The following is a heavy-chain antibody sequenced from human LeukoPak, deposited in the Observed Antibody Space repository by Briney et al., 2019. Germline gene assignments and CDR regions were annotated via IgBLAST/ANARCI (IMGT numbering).Heavy chain of an antibody. CDR1: GGSISSYY. CDR3: ARGNYDFWSGYFSPYYFDY. J-gene: IGHJ4*02. CDR2: IYYSGST. Sequence: PSETLSLTCTVSGGSISSYYWSWIRQPPGKGLEWIGDIYYSGSTNYNPSLKSRVTISVDTSKNQFSLKLSSVTAADTAVYYCARGNYDFWSGYFSPYYFDYWGQGTLVTVSS. D-gene: IGHD3-3*01. V-gene: IGHV4-59*01.